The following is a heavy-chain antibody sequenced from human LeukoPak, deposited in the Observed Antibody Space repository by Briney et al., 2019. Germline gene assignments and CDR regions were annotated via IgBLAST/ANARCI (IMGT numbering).Heavy chain of an antibody. D-gene: IGHD3-22*01. V-gene: IGHV1-2*02. CDR3: ARGRVIHDAFDI. Sequence: EASVKVSCKASGYTFTDYYMHWVRQAPGQGLEWMGWIKPNSGATKYAQKFQGRVTMTRDTSISTAYMELSRLRSDDTAVYYCARGRVIHDAFDIWGQGTMVTVSS. CDR1: GYTFTDYY. CDR2: IKPNSGAT. J-gene: IGHJ3*02.